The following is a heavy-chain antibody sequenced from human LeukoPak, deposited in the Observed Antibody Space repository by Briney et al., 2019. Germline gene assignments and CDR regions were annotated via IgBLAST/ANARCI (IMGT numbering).Heavy chain of an antibody. D-gene: IGHD6-19*01. CDR2: IRSKAYGGTT. CDR1: GFTFGDYA. J-gene: IGHJ6*02. CDR3: TRVGVAVAGTPQLGYYYYGMDV. V-gene: IGHV3-49*03. Sequence: GGSLRLSRTASGFTFGDYAMSWFRQAPGKGLEWVGFIRSKAYGGTTEYAASVKGRFTISRDDSKSIAYLQMNSLKTEDTAVYYCTRVGVAVAGTPQLGYYYYGMDVWGQGTTDTVSS.